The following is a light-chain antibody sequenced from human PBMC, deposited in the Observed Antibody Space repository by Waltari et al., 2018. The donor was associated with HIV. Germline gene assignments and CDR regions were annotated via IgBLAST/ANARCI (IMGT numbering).Light chain of an antibody. Sequence: SYELTQPPSVSVSPGQTATITCSGYKLGNRYVCWYEQKPGQSPLLVIYDDTKRPSGIPERFSGSNSVNTATLTIGGTQAVDEADYYCLAWDSSTVIFGGGTRLTVL. CDR3: LAWDSSTVI. CDR2: DDT. J-gene: IGLJ2*01. CDR1: KLGNRY. V-gene: IGLV3-1*01.